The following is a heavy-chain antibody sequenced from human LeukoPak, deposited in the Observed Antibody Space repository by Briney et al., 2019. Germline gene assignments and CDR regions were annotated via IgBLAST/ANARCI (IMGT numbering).Heavy chain of an antibody. J-gene: IGHJ6*03. CDR1: GFTFSSYS. Sequence: GGSLRLSCAASGFTFSSYSMTWVRQAPGKGLEWVSYISSGSSYIYYADSMKGRFTISRDNVKNSLYLQMNSLRAEDTAVYYCARGPSSSTSWYYYYMDVWGKGTTVTVSS. CDR3: ARGPSSSTSWYYYYMDV. D-gene: IGHD2-2*01. V-gene: IGHV3-21*05. CDR2: ISSGSSYI.